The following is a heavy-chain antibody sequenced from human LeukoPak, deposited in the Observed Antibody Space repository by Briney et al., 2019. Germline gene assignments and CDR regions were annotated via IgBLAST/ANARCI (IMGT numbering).Heavy chain of an antibody. CDR1: GFTFSTYA. D-gene: IGHD6-19*01. Sequence: GGALRLSCAASGFTFSTYAITWVRQGPGKGLEWVSAIRPDGDRTYYANSVRGRLTISRDNSKDTVYLQINGLRVEDTAVYYCAREQSGTRGWYTVDYWGQGTLVTVSS. CDR2: IRPDGDRT. V-gene: IGHV3-23*01. J-gene: IGHJ4*02. CDR3: AREQSGTRGWYTVDY.